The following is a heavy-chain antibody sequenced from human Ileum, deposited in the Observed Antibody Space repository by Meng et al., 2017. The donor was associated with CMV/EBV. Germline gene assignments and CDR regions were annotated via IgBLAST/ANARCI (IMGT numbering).Heavy chain of an antibody. CDR2: IHGGGNT. D-gene: IGHD5-18*01. Sequence: VGSGGGLVQHGGSLSLACAASGCPVSNKYLSWVRQAPGKGLEWVSAIHGGGNTYYADSVKGRFTISRDNSKNTLYLQMNSLRREDTAVYHYARDPGHSQSVTYDYWGQGILVTVSS. V-gene: IGHV3-66*01. J-gene: IGHJ4*02. CDR1: GCPVSNKY. CDR3: ARDPGHSQSVTYDY.